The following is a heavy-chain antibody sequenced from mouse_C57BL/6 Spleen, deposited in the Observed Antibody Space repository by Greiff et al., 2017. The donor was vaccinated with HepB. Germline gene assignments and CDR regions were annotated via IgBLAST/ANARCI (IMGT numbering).Heavy chain of an antibody. CDR1: GFTFSDYG. CDR3: AREGWEDYFDY. V-gene: IGHV5-17*01. J-gene: IGHJ2*01. D-gene: IGHD3-3*01. CDR2: ISSGSSTI. Sequence: DVMLVESGGGLVKPGGSLKLSCAASGFTFSDYGMHWVRQAPEKGLEWVAYISSGSSTIYYADTVKGRFTISRDNAKNTLFLQMTSLRSEDTAMYYCAREGWEDYFDYWGQGTTLTVSS.